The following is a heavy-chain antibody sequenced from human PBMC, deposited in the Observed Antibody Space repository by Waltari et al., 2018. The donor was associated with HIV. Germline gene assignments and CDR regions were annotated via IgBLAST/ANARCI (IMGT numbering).Heavy chain of an antibody. CDR2: IKQDGSEK. Sequence: CAASGFTFSSYWMSWVRQAPGKGLEWVANIKQDGSEKYYVDSVKGRFTISRDNAKNSLYLQMNSLRAEDTAVYYCARDHSIVVVIPRNDAFDIWGQGTMVTVSS. CDR1: GFTFSSYW. J-gene: IGHJ3*02. CDR3: ARDHSIVVVIPRNDAFDI. V-gene: IGHV3-7*03. D-gene: IGHD3-22*01.